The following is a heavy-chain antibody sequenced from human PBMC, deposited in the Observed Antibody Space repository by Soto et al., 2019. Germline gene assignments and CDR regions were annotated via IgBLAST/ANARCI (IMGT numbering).Heavy chain of an antibody. CDR2: INHSGST. Sequence: SETLSLTCAVYGGSFSGYYWSWIRQPPGKGLEWIGEINHSGSTNYNPSLKSRVTISVDTSKNQFSLKLSSVTAADTAVYYCARGAGITSYPAYYMDVWGKGTTVTVSS. V-gene: IGHV4-34*01. J-gene: IGHJ6*03. CDR3: ARGAGITSYPAYYMDV. CDR1: GGSFSGYY. D-gene: IGHD3-10*01.